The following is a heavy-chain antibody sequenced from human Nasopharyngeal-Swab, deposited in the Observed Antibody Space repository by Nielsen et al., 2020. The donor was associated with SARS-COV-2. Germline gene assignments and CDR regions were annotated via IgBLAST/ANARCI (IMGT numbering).Heavy chain of an antibody. J-gene: IGHJ3*02. CDR3: ARGDFWSGIALDI. V-gene: IGHV1-8*01. Sequence: ASVKVSCKASGYTFTSYDINWVRQASGQGLEWMGWMNPNTGSTGYAQKFQGRVTMTRHTSISTAYMELGSLRSEDTAVYYCARGDFWSGIALDIWGQGTMVIASS. CDR1: GYTFTSYD. D-gene: IGHD3-3*01. CDR2: MNPNTGST.